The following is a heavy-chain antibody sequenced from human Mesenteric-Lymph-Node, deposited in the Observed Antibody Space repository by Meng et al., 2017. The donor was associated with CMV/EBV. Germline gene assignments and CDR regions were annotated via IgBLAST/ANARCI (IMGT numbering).Heavy chain of an antibody. J-gene: IGHJ3*02. CDR3: ARDQGYSNYNAFDI. Sequence: ASVKVSCKASGYTFTTYYMHWVRQAPGQGLEWMGMINPNGSSTAYAQEVQGRITMTRDMSTGTVYMDLSSLRSEDTAVYYCARDQGYSNYNAFDIWGQGTMVTVSS. CDR2: INPNGSST. D-gene: IGHD4-11*01. CDR1: GYTFTTYY. V-gene: IGHV1-46*01.